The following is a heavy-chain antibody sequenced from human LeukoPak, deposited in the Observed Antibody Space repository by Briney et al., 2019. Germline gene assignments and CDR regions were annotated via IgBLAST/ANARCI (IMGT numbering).Heavy chain of an antibody. Sequence: GRSLRLSCAASGFTFDDYAMHWVRQAPGKGLEWVSGISWNSGSIGYADSVMGRFTISRDNAKNSLYLQMNSLRAEDTALYYCAKVDSSGYYYGGGYFVYWGQGTLVTVSS. CDR3: AKVDSSGYYYGGGYFVY. CDR1: GFTFDDYA. CDR2: ISWNSGSI. J-gene: IGHJ4*02. V-gene: IGHV3-9*01. D-gene: IGHD3-22*01.